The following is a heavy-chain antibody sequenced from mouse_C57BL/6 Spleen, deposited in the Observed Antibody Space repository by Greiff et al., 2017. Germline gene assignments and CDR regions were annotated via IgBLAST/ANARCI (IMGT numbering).Heavy chain of an antibody. V-gene: IGHV1-26*01. CDR1: GYTFTDYY. CDR2: INPNNGGT. J-gene: IGHJ3*01. Sequence: EVTLQQSGPELVKPGASVKISCKASGYTFTDYYMNWVKQSHGKSLEWIGDINPNNGGTSYNQKIKGKATLTVDKSSSTAYLELRSLTSADSAVYDCARGQLRRLPAWFAYWGQGTLVTVSA. D-gene: IGHD3-2*02. CDR3: ARGQLRRLPAWFAY.